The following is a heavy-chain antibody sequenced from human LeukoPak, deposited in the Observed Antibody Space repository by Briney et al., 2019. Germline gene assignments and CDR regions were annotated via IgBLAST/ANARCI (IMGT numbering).Heavy chain of an antibody. CDR3: ARHVGIVSPRDV. D-gene: IGHD2/OR15-2a*01. CDR1: GYTFTSCW. V-gene: IGHV5-10-1*01. Sequence: GESLKISCKASGYTFTSCWISWVRQMPGKGLEWMGKIDPSDSYTNYSPSFQGHVTTSADKSISTVYLQWSSLKASDTAMYYCARHVGIVSPRDVWGQGTTVTVSS. CDR2: IDPSDSYT. J-gene: IGHJ6*02.